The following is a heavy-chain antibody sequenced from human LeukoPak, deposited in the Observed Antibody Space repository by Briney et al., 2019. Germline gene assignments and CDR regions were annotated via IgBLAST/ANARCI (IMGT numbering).Heavy chain of an antibody. D-gene: IGHD6-13*01. Sequence: GGSLRLSCAASGFTFSSYAMNWVRQAPGKGLEWVSAISGSDGSTYYTDSVKGRFTISRDNSKNTLYMQMSSLRAEDTAVYYCAKSGRTGITAADLDYWGQGTLVTVSS. CDR2: ISGSDGST. CDR3: AKSGRTGITAADLDY. V-gene: IGHV3-23*01. J-gene: IGHJ4*02. CDR1: GFTFSSYA.